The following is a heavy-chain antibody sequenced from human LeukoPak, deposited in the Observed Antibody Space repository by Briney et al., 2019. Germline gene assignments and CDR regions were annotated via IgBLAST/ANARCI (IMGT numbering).Heavy chain of an antibody. CDR3: ARAADSSGYYYDY. CDR1: GGSISSYY. J-gene: IGHJ4*02. D-gene: IGHD3-22*01. CDR2: IYYSGST. V-gene: IGHV4-59*01. Sequence: SETLSPTCTVSGGSISSYYWSWIRQPPGKGLEWIGYIYYSGSTNYNPSLKSRVTISVDTSKNQFSLKLSSVTAADTAVYYCARAADSSGYYYDYWGQGTLVTVSS.